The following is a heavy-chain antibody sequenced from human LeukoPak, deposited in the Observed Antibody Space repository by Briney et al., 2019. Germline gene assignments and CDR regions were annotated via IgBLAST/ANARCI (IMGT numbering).Heavy chain of an antibody. CDR3: ARGRRGRMSGYWNWVEDY. D-gene: IGHD3-3*01. CDR1: GGSFSGYY. CDR2: INHSGST. V-gene: IGHV4-34*01. J-gene: IGHJ4*02. Sequence: KASETLSLTCAVYGGSFSGYYWSWIRQPPGKGLEWIGEINHSGSTNYNPSLKSRVTISVDTSKNQFSLKLSSVTAADTAVYYCARGRRGRMSGYWNWVEDYWGQGTLVTVSS.